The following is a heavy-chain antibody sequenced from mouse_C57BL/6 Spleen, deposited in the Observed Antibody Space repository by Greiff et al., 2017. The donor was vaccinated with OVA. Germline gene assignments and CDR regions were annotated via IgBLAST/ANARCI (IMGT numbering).Heavy chain of an antibody. Sequence: QVQLQQPGAELVKPGASVKMSCKASGYTFSSYWITWVKQRPGQGLEWIGDIYPGSGSTNYNEKFKSKATLTVDTSSSTAYMQLSSLTSEDSAVYYCARRLPDYYAMDYWGQGTSVTVSS. V-gene: IGHV1-55*01. D-gene: IGHD6-1*01. CDR1: GYTFSSYW. CDR2: IYPGSGST. CDR3: ARRLPDYYAMDY. J-gene: IGHJ4*01.